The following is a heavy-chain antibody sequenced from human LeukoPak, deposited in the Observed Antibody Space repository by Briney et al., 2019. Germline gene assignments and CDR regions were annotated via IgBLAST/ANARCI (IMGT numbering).Heavy chain of an antibody. CDR2: SSPYNRKT. V-gene: IGHV1-18*01. D-gene: IGHD2-15*01. CDR1: GYSFINYG. Sequence: GASVKVSCKASGYSFINYGITWVRQAPGQGLEWMGWSSPYNRKTNYAQKFQGRVTMTTDTYTNTAYMELRSLRSDDTAVYYCARGGIDIVTVPVSNWFDPWGQGTLVTVSS. CDR3: ARGGIDIVTVPVSNWFDP. J-gene: IGHJ5*02.